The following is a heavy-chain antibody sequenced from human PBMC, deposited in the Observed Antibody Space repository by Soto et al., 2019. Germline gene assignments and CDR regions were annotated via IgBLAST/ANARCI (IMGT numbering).Heavy chain of an antibody. CDR1: GFTFSSYS. CDR3: ARDVGPRWSGYYRSYFDY. CDR2: ISSSSSYI. J-gene: IGHJ4*02. Sequence: EVQLVESGGGLVKPGGSLRLSCAASGFTFSSYSMNWVRQAPGKGLEWVSSISSSSSYIYYADSVKGRFTISRDNAKNSLYLPMSSLRAEDTAVYYWARDVGPRWSGYYRSYFDYWGQGTLVIVSS. D-gene: IGHD3-3*01. V-gene: IGHV3-21*01.